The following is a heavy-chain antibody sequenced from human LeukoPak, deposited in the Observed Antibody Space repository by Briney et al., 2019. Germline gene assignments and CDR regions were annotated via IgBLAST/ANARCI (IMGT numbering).Heavy chain of an antibody. D-gene: IGHD5-24*01. CDR2: IIPIFGTA. CDR3: GTQYGGWLPDY. J-gene: IGHJ4*02. V-gene: IGHV1-69*06. Sequence: GSSVKVSCKASGGTFSSYAISWVRQAPGQGLEWMGGIIPIFGTANYAQKFQGRVTITADKSTSTAYMELSSLRSEDTAVYYCGTQYGGWLPDYWGQGTLVTVSS. CDR1: GGTFSSYA.